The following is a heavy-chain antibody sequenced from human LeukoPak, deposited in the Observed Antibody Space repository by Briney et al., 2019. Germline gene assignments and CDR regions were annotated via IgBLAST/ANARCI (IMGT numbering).Heavy chain of an antibody. D-gene: IGHD3-3*01. CDR3: AKGLKADDFWSGYYDY. CDR1: GFTFDDYA. J-gene: IGHJ4*02. CDR2: ISWNSGSI. V-gene: IGHV3-9*01. Sequence: GRSLRLSCAASGFTFDDYAMHWVRQAPGKGLEWVSGISWNSGSIGYADSVKGRFTISRDNAKNSLYLQMNSLRAEDTALYYCAKGLKADDFWSGYYDYWGQGTLVTVSS.